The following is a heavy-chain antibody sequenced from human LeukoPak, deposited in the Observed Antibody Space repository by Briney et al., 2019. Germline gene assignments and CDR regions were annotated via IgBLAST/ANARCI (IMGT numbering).Heavy chain of an antibody. V-gene: IGHV1-69*06. Sequence: SVKVSCKASGYTFTNYYIHWVRQAPGQGLEWMGRIIPLFGTADYAQRYQGRVTTSADNSLNTAYLELSSLTSEDTAVYYCASPYDYGDHYLDALHIWGQGTIVTVSS. D-gene: IGHD4-17*01. J-gene: IGHJ3*02. CDR1: GYTFTNYY. CDR2: IIPLFGTA. CDR3: ASPYDYGDHYLDALHI.